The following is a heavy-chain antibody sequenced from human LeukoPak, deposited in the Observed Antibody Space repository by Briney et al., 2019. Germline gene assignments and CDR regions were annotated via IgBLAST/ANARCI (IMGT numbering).Heavy chain of an antibody. CDR1: GFTFRDYA. CDR2: ITYTGGNT. V-gene: IGHV3-23*01. Sequence: PGGSLRLSCAASGFTFRDYAMSWVRQAPGKGLEWVSTITYTGGNTYYADSVKGRFTISRDNSKNTLYLQMNSLRAEDTAIYYSAKDEYYSGSYYNDYWGQGTLVTVSS. D-gene: IGHD3-10*01. J-gene: IGHJ4*02. CDR3: AKDEYYSGSYYNDY.